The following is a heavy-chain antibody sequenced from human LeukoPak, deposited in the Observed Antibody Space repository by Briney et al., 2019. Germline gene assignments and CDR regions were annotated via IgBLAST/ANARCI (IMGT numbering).Heavy chain of an antibody. CDR2: ISASGSTI. CDR1: GFTFSSYE. V-gene: IGHV3-48*03. CDR3: VRRRDY. Sequence: GGSLRLSCAASGFTFSSYEMSWVRQAPGKGLEWVSYISASGSTISHADSVKGRFTISRDNAKNSLYLQMNSLRVDDTAVYYCVRRRDYWGQGTLVTVPS. J-gene: IGHJ4*02.